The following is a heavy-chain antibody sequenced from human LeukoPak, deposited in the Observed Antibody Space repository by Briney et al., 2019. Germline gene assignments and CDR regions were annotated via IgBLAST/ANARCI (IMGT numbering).Heavy chain of an antibody. CDR1: GFTFSYYS. V-gene: IGHV3-48*02. J-gene: IGHJ4*02. D-gene: IGHD2-21*02. CDR2: ISSSSSTI. CDR3: ARDLRGDLTLDY. Sequence: GGSLRLSCAASGFTFSYYSMNWVRQAPGEGLEWVSPISSSSSTIYYADSVKGRFTISRDNAKNSLYLQMNSLRDEDTAVYYCARDLRGDLTLDYWGQGTLVTVSS.